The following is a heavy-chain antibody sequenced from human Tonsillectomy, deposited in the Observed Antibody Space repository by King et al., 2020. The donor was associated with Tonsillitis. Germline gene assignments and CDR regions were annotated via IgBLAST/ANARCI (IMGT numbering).Heavy chain of an antibody. J-gene: IGHJ4*02. Sequence: VQLVESGGGLVKPGGSLRLSCAASGFTFSNAWMSWVRQAPGKGLEWVGRIKSKTDGGTTDYAAPVKGRFTISRDDSKNTLYLQMNSLKTEDTAVYYCTTAYYYDSNSDYYLPFDYWGQGTLVTVSS. V-gene: IGHV3-15*01. CDR2: IKSKTDGGTT. CDR1: GFTFSNAW. CDR3: TTAYYYDSNSDYYLPFDY. D-gene: IGHD3-22*01.